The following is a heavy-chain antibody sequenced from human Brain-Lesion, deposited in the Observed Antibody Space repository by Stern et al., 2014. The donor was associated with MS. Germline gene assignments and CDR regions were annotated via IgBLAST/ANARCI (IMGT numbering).Heavy chain of an antibody. J-gene: IGHJ5*02. Sequence: EVHLVESGGGLVQPGGSLILSCAASGFSFSGYWMHWVRQAPGKGLQWVSRIDSDESSTAYADSVKGRFTITRDNAKKMVYLQMNSLRAEDTAMYYCALPPYYDFGRTWGQGTLVTVSS. CDR1: GFSFSGYW. V-gene: IGHV3-74*02. CDR3: ALPPYYDFGRT. D-gene: IGHD3-3*01. CDR2: IDSDESST.